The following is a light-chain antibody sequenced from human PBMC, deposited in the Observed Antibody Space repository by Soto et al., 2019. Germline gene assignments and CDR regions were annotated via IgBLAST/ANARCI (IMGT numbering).Light chain of an antibody. V-gene: IGKV3-20*01. CDR2: DAS. Sequence: EIVLTQSPDTLSLSPGERATLSCRASQTVSSSYLAWYQQKPGQAPRLLIYDASNRATGIPDRFSGSGSGTDCTLTISRLEPQDFAMYYCQQYGSSPGTFGQGIKVEIK. CDR3: QQYGSSPGT. J-gene: IGKJ1*01. CDR1: QTVSSSY.